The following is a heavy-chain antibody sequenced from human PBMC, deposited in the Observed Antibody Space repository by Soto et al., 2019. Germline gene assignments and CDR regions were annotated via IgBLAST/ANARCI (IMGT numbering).Heavy chain of an antibody. D-gene: IGHD2-8*01. V-gene: IGHV6-1*01. CDR2: TYYRSKWYN. CDR1: GDSVSSNSAA. J-gene: IGHJ5*02. Sequence: PSQTLSLTCAISGDSVSSNSAAWNWIRQSPSRGLEWLGRTYYRSKWYNDYAVSVKSRITINPDTSKNQFSLQLNSVTPEDTAVYYCARGLSPMVYPIIGWFDPWGQGTLVTVSS. CDR3: ARGLSPMVYPIIGWFDP.